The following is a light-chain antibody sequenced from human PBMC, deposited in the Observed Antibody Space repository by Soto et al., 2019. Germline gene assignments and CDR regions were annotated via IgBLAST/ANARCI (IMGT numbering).Light chain of an antibody. V-gene: IGLV1-40*01. CDR2: GNT. CDR3: QSYDSSLSGWV. Sequence: QSVLTQPPSVSGAPGQRVTISCTGSSSNIGAGYDVHWYPQLLGTAPKLLIYGNTNRPSRVPDRFSGSKSGTSASLAITGLQAEDEADYYCQSYDSSLSGWVFGGGTKLTVL. CDR1: SSNIGAGYD. J-gene: IGLJ3*02.